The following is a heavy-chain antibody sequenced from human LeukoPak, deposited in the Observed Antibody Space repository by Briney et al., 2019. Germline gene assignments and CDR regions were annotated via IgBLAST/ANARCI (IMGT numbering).Heavy chain of an antibody. V-gene: IGHV1-2*02. D-gene: IGHD3-10*01. CDR3: ARDTSDGG. J-gene: IGHJ4*02. CDR1: GYTFTDYY. CDR2: THPNSGDT. Sequence: ASVKVSCKASGYTFTDYYIHWVRQAPGQGLEWMGWTHPNSGDTNYAQKFQGRVTMTRDTSISTTHMELSRLRSDDTAVYYCARDTSDGGWGQGTLVTVSS.